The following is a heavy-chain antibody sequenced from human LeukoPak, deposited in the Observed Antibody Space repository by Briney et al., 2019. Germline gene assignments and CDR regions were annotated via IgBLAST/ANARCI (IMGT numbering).Heavy chain of an antibody. CDR3: AREGTVTMDAFDI. CDR2: ISYDGSNK. D-gene: IGHD4-17*01. Sequence: GGSLRLSCAASGFTFSSYAMHWVRQAPGKGLEWVAVISYDGSNKYYADSVKGRFTISRDNSKNTPYLQMNSLRAEDTAVYYCAREGTVTMDAFDIWGQGTMVTVSS. CDR1: GFTFSSYA. V-gene: IGHV3-30-3*01. J-gene: IGHJ3*02.